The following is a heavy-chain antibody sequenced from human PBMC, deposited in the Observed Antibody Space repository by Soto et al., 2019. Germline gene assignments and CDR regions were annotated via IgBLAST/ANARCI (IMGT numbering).Heavy chain of an antibody. CDR1: GFTFSSYW. Sequence: GGSLRLSCAASGFTFSSYWMHWVRQAPGKGLVWVSRINSDGSSTSYADSVKGRFTISGDNAKNTLYLQMNSLRAEDTAVYYCAGGPTVTDFEYWGQGTLVTVSS. J-gene: IGHJ4*02. V-gene: IGHV3-74*01. CDR2: INSDGSST. D-gene: IGHD4-17*01. CDR3: AGGPTVTDFEY.